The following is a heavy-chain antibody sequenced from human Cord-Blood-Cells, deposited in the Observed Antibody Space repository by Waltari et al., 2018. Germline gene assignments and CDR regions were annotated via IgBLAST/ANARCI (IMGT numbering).Heavy chain of an antibody. J-gene: IGHJ6*02. Sequence: QVQLQQWGAGLLKPSETLSLTCAVYGGSFSGYYWSWIRQPPGQGLEWIGEINHSGSTNYNPSLKSRVTISVDTSKNQFSLKLSSVTAADTAVYYCARSSYELGHNYYYYGMDVWGQGTTVTVSS. CDR3: ARSSYELGHNYYYYGMDV. CDR2: INHSGST. V-gene: IGHV4-34*01. D-gene: IGHD1-26*01. CDR1: GGSFSGYY.